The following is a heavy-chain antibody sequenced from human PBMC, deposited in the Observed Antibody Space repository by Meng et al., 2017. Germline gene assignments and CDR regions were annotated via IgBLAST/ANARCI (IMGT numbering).Heavy chain of an antibody. CDR2: ISYDGSNK. CDR1: GFTFSSYA. CDR3: AREAGY. Sequence: QVQVVEFGGGVVQPGRSLRLSCAASGFTFSSYAMHWVRQAPGKGLEWVAVISYDGSNKYYADSVKGRFTISRDNSKNTLYLQMNSLRAEDTAVYYCAREAGYWGQGTLVTVSS. J-gene: IGHJ4*02. V-gene: IGHV3-30*04.